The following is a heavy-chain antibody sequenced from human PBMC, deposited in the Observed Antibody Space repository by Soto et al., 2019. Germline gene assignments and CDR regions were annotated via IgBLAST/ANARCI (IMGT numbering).Heavy chain of an antibody. CDR1: GFTFSSYS. V-gene: IGHV3-21*01. D-gene: IGHD3-10*01. CDR3: ARDFFPWVRGDPPGGGDYYYYYMDV. J-gene: IGHJ6*03. CDR2: ISSSSSYI. Sequence: GGSLRLSCAASGFTFSSYSMNWVRQAPGKGLEWVSSISSSSSYIYYADSVKGRFTISRDNAKNSLYLQMNSLRAEDTAVYYCARDFFPWVRGDPPGGGDYYYYYMDVWGKGTTVTVSS.